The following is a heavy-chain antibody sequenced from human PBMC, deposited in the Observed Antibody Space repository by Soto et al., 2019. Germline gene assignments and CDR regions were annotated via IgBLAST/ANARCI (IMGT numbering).Heavy chain of an antibody. CDR3: ARASNKRGYSYAPDY. D-gene: IGHD5-18*01. CDR2: INHSGRT. J-gene: IGHJ4*02. CDR1: GGSFSDYY. Sequence: QVQLQQWGAGLLKPSETLSLTCAVYGGSFSDYYWTWIRQPPGKGLEWIGEINHSGRTNCNPSLNSRVTVYVDTSQHHFSLKLSSLSAADTAVYYCARASNKRGYSYAPDYWGKGPLVTVSS. V-gene: IGHV4-34*01.